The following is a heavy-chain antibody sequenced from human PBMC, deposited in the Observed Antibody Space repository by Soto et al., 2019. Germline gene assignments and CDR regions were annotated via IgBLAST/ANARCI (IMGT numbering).Heavy chain of an antibody. J-gene: IGHJ4*02. CDR2: ISGSGGST. V-gene: IGHV3-23*01. CDR1: GFTFSSYA. CDR3: AKGTLPRSYYPNFDY. D-gene: IGHD1-26*01. Sequence: GGSLRLSCAASGFTFSSYAMSWVRQAPGKGLEWVSAISGSGGSTYYADSVKGRFTISRDNSKNTLYLQMNSLRAEDTAVYYCAKGTLPRSYYPNFDYWGQGTLVTVSS.